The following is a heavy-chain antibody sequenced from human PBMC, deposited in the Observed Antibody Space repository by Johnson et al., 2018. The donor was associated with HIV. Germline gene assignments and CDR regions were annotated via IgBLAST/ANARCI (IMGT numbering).Heavy chain of an antibody. V-gene: IGHV3-30*04. Sequence: QVQLVESGGGVVQPGRSLRLSCAASGFTFSSHGMHWVRQAPGKGLEWVAVISYDGRSEYHADSVRGRFTISRDNSKNTLYRLMNSLRPEDTAVDYCARGRSSMTAVGLRGGAFDIWGQGTLVTVSS. D-gene: IGHD3-22*01. CDR2: ISYDGRSE. J-gene: IGHJ3*02. CDR1: GFTFSSHG. CDR3: ARGRSSMTAVGLRGGAFDI.